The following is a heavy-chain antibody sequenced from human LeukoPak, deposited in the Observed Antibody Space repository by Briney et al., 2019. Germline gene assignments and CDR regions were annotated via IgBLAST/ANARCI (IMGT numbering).Heavy chain of an antibody. CDR1: GFTFSNAW. D-gene: IGHD3-22*01. V-gene: IGHV3-15*01. CDR3: TTETYYYDSSGFYYAY. Sequence: NPGGSLRLSCAASGFTFSNAWMSWVRQAPGKGLEWVGRIKSITDGGTTDYAAPVKGRFTTSRDDSKSTLSLQMTSLKTEDTAVYYCTTETYYYDSSGFYYAYWGHGTLVTVSS. J-gene: IGHJ4*01. CDR2: IKSITDGGTT.